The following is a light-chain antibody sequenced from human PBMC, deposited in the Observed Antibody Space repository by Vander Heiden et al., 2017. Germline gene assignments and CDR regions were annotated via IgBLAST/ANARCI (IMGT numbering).Light chain of an antibody. J-gene: IGKJ4*01. CDR3: QQDDNLPLT. CDR2: DAS. CDR1: QDISNY. Sequence: DIHMTQSPSSLSASVGDRVTITCQASQDISNYLNWYQQKPGKAPKLLIYDASNLETGVPSRLSGSGSGTDFTFTISSLQPEDIATYYCQQDDNLPLTFGGGTKVEIK. V-gene: IGKV1-33*01.